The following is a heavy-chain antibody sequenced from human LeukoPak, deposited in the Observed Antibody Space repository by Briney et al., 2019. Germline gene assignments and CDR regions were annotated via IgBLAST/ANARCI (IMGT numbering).Heavy chain of an antibody. CDR1: GGSVTSGTYY. J-gene: IGHJ4*02. CDR2: IYYTGTT. D-gene: IGHD4-17*01. Sequence: PSETLSLTCSVSGGSVTSGTYYWTWIRQSAGKGPEWIGYIYYTGTTNYNPSLKSRVTISLDTSKNQLSLRVSSVTAADTGTYYCASPGPDYGDYAYAYWGQGSLVTVSS. V-gene: IGHV4-61*01. CDR3: ASPGPDYGDYAYAY.